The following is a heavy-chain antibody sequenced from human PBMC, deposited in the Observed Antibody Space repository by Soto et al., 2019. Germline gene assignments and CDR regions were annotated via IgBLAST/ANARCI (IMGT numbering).Heavy chain of an antibody. Sequence: QVQLVQSGGEVKRPGASVKVSCKTSGYTFSNYGITWVRQAPGQPLEWLGWISLYSDGTNYAQKFQGRVPMTRDTSTTTAYMELRSLRSDDTAVYYCARVVPGAEAWFGPWGQGTLGTVAS. CDR3: ARVVPGAEAWFGP. J-gene: IGHJ5*02. D-gene: IGHD2-2*01. V-gene: IGHV1-18*01. CDR1: GYTFSNYG. CDR2: ISLYSDGT.